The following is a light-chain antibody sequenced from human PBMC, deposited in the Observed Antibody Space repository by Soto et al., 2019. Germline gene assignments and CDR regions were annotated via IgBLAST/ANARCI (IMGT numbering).Light chain of an antibody. CDR3: ASWDDSLNGGV. J-gene: IGLJ3*02. CDR2: EAS. V-gene: IGLV2-18*01. CDR1: STDFVSYNR. Sequence: QSALTQPPSVSGSPGQSVTISCTGTSTDFVSYNRVSWYQQPPGTAPKLIIYEASNRPSGVPDRFSGSKSGNTASLTISGLQAADEADYYCASWDDSLNGGVFGGGTKVTVL.